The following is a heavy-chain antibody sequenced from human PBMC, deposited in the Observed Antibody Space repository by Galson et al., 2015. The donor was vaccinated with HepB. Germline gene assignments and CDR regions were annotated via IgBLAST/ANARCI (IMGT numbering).Heavy chain of an antibody. D-gene: IGHD1-26*01. CDR1: GFTFGSYA. J-gene: IGHJ3*02. CDR3: AKYRLGATGSALDI. V-gene: IGHV3-23*01. Sequence: SLRLSCAASGFTFGSYAMSWVRQAPGKGLEWVSSIFGSGNTYYADSVKGRFTISRDNPKNTLFLQMNSLRAEDTAVYFCAKYRLGATGSALDIWGQGTMVTVSS. CDR2: IFGSGNT.